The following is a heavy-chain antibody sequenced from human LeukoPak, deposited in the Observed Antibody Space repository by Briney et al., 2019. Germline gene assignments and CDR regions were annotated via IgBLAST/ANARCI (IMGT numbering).Heavy chain of an antibody. Sequence: ASVKVSCKASGYTFTSYGISWVRQDPGQGLEWMGWISAYNGNTNYAQKLQGRVTMTTDTSTSTAYMELRSLRSDDTAVYYCARDWSGDIVAATAFDYWGQGTLVTVSS. CDR2: ISAYNGNT. J-gene: IGHJ4*02. D-gene: IGHD6-13*01. CDR1: GYTFTSYG. V-gene: IGHV1-18*04. CDR3: ARDWSGDIVAATAFDY.